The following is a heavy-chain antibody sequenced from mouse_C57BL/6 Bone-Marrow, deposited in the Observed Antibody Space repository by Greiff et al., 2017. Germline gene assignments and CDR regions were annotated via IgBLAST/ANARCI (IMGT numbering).Heavy chain of an antibody. Sequence: QVQLQQPGAELVKPGASVKMSCKASGYTFTSYWITWVKQRPGQGLEWIGDIYPGSGSTNYNEKFKSKATLTVDTSSSTAYMQLSSLTSEDSAVYYCASPSYDGYRYYYAMDYWGQGTSVTVSS. J-gene: IGHJ4*01. V-gene: IGHV1-55*01. D-gene: IGHD2-3*01. CDR1: GYTFTSYW. CDR2: IYPGSGST. CDR3: ASPSYDGYRYYYAMDY.